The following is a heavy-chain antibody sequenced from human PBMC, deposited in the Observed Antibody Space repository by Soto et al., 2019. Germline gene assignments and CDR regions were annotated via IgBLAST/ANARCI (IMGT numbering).Heavy chain of an antibody. CDR1: GYTLTELS. J-gene: IGHJ6*03. Sequence: ASVKVSCKVSGYTLTELSMHWVRQAPGKGLEWMGGFDPEDGETIYAQKFQGRVTMTEDTSTDTAYMELSSLRSEDTAVYYCATKGKTTVTTRGYYYYMDVWGKGTTVTVS. CDR2: FDPEDGET. CDR3: ATKGKTTVTTRGYYYYMDV. D-gene: IGHD4-17*01. V-gene: IGHV1-24*01.